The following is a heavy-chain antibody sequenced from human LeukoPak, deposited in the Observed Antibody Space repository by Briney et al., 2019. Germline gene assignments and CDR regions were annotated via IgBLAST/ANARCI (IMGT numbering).Heavy chain of an antibody. V-gene: IGHV4-59*01. Sequence: SETLSLTCTVSGGSISSYYWSWIRQPPGKGLEWIGYIYYSGSTNYNPSLKSRVTISVDTSKNQFSLKLSSVTAADTAVYYCARGVIAAAVPFDYWGQGTLVTVSS. D-gene: IGHD6-13*01. CDR2: IYYSGST. CDR3: ARGVIAAAVPFDY. CDR1: GGSISSYY. J-gene: IGHJ4*02.